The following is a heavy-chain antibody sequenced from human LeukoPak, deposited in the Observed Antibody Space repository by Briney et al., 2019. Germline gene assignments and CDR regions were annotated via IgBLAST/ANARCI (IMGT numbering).Heavy chain of an antibody. CDR3: ARATGVWFGELLPIDY. Sequence: SVKVSCKASGGTFISYAISWVRQAPGQGLEWMGGIIPIFGTANYAQKFQGRVTITADKSTSTAYMELSSLRSEDTAVYYCARATGVWFGELLPIDYWGQGTLVTVSS. D-gene: IGHD3-10*01. V-gene: IGHV1-69*06. J-gene: IGHJ4*02. CDR2: IIPIFGTA. CDR1: GGTFISYA.